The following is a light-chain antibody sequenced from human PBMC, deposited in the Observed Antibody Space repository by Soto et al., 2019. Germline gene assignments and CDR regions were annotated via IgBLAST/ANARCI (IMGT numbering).Light chain of an antibody. J-gene: IGKJ4*01. V-gene: IGKV3D-15*01. CDR1: QSVSSN. CDR3: QQYHNWVT. Sequence: DIVMTQSQGTLSVSPGERATLSWWASQSVSSNLAWYQQKPGQAHRLLIYGASTKSTGIPAMFSGRGSGTDFTLIISSLQSEDVAVYYYQQYHNWVTFGRGTKVEIK. CDR2: GAS.